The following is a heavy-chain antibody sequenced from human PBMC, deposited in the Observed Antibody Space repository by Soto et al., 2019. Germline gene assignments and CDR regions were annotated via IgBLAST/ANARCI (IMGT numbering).Heavy chain of an antibody. Sequence: ASVKVSCKASGYTFTSYYMHWVRQAPGQGLEWMGIINPSGGSTSYAQKFQGRVTMTRDTSTSTVYMELSSLRSEDTAVYYCARALLPAAIRFETNYYYDNCMHAWDQGPTVTVS. CDR2: INPSGGST. D-gene: IGHD2-2*01. CDR3: ARALLPAAIRFETNYYYDNCMHA. V-gene: IGHV1-46*03. J-gene: IGHJ6*02. CDR1: GYTFTSYY.